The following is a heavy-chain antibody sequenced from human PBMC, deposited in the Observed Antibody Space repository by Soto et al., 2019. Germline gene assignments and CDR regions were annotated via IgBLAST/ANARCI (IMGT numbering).Heavy chain of an antibody. CDR1: GFTFSNAW. CDR3: TSCRTSCPRDAAFDL. D-gene: IGHD2-2*01. J-gene: IGHJ3*01. Sequence: EVQLVESGGGLVKPGGSLRLSCAASGFTFSNAWMSWVRQAPGKGLEWVGGIKSKTDGGTTDYAATVKGRYTISRDDSKNTLYLQMNSLNTEDTAVYYCTSCRTSCPRDAAFDLWGQGTMVTVSS. V-gene: IGHV3-15*01. CDR2: IKSKTDGGTT.